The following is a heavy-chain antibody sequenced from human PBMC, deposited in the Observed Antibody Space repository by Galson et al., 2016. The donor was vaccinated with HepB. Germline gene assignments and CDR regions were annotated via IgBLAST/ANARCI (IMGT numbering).Heavy chain of an antibody. V-gene: IGHV3-21*01. Sequence: SLRLSCAASGFTFTDYTMNWFRLAPGQGLQWVSSISASLRFIHHVDSVKGRFAISRDNAKNSLYLQMNSLRAEDTAVYYCARAYGDYAYTDHWGQGTQVIVSS. D-gene: IGHD4-17*01. CDR1: GFTFTDYT. CDR3: ARAYGDYAYTDH. CDR2: ISASLRFI. J-gene: IGHJ4*02.